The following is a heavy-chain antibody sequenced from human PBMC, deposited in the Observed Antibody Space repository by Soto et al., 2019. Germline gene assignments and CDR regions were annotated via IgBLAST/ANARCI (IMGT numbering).Heavy chain of an antibody. D-gene: IGHD1-26*01. CDR2: IWYDGSNK. V-gene: IGHV3-33*01. CDR3: ARDLLWEKSYYYGMDV. Sequence: GGSLRLSCAASGFTFSSYGMHWVRQAPGKGLEWVAVIWYDGSNKYYADSVKGRFTISRDNSKNTLYLQMNSLRAEDTAVYYCARDLLWEKSYYYGMDVWGQGTTVTVSS. J-gene: IGHJ6*02. CDR1: GFTFSSYG.